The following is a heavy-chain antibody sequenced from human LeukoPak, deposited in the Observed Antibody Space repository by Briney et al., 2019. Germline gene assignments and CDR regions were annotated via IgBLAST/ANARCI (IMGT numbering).Heavy chain of an antibody. CDR3: ARDRGSTAMVRY. CDR1: GGTFSSYA. Sequence: SVKVSCKASGGTFSSYAISWVRQAPGQGLEWMGRIIPILGIANYAQKFQGRVTITADKSTSTAYMELSSLRSEDTAVYYCARDRGSTAMVRYWGQRTLVTVSS. J-gene: IGHJ4*02. D-gene: IGHD5-18*01. V-gene: IGHV1-69*04. CDR2: IIPILGIA.